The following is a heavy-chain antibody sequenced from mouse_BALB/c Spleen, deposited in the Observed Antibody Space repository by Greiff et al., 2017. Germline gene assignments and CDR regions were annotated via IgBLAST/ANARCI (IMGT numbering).Heavy chain of an antibody. CDR3: ARNLRPTHYAMDY. J-gene: IGHJ4*01. CDR1: GFSLTSYG. Sequence: QVQLKESGPGLVQPSQSLSITCTVSGFSLTSYGVHWVRQSPGKGLEWLGVIWSGGSTDYNAAFISRLSISKDNSKSQVFFKMNSLQANETAIYYCARNLRPTHYAMDYWGQGTSVTVSS. V-gene: IGHV2-2*02. CDR2: IWSGGST.